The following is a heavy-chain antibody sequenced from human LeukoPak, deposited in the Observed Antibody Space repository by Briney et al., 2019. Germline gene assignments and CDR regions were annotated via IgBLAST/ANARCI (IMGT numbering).Heavy chain of an antibody. D-gene: IGHD2-2*02. V-gene: IGHV3-9*01. J-gene: IGHJ4*02. Sequence: PGRSLRLSCAVSGFTFDDYAMHWVRQAPGKGLEWVSGITWNSDSTVYADSAKGRFTISRDNAKDSLYLQMNSLRVEDTALYYCAKKKAGKYPFESWGQGTLVTVSS. CDR1: GFTFDDYA. CDR3: AKKKAGKYPFES. CDR2: ITWNSDST.